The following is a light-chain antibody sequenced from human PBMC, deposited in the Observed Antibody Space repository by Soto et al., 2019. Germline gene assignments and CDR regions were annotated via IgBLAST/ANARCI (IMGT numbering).Light chain of an antibody. CDR2: STN. CDR1: SSNIESNT. CDR3: AAWDDSLKGWV. J-gene: IGLJ3*02. Sequence: QSVVTQPHSASGTPGQRVTISCSGSSSNIESNTVNWYQQLPGTAPKLLIYSTNQRPSGVPDRFSGSKSGTSASLAISGLQSEDEADYYCAAWDDSLKGWVFGGGTKLTAL. V-gene: IGLV1-44*01.